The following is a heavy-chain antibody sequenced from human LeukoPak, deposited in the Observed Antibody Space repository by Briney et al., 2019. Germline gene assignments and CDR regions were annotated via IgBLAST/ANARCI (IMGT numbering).Heavy chain of an antibody. D-gene: IGHD3-3*01. V-gene: IGHV3-30-3*01. CDR2: ISHDGSNK. Sequence: GSLRLSCEASGFTFSSYAMHWVRQAPGKGLEWVAIISHDGSNKYYADSVKGRFTISRDNSKNTLYLQMNSLGAEDTAVYYCAREESGISIFGVVIFWGQGTLVTVSS. J-gene: IGHJ4*02. CDR1: GFTFSSYA. CDR3: AREESGISIFGVVIF.